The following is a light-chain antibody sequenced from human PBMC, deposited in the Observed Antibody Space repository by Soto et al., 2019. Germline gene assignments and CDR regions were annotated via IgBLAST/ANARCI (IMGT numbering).Light chain of an antibody. CDR1: SSNIGSKT. CDR2: SNY. J-gene: IGLJ1*01. CDR3: SAWDASLNGYV. V-gene: IGLV1-44*01. Sequence: QSVLTQPPSASGTPGQRLTISCSGSSSNIGSKTVNWYQQLPGTAPKLLIYSNYQRPSGVPDRFSGSKSGTSASLAISGLQSEDEDDYYCSAWDASLNGYVFGTGTKLTVL.